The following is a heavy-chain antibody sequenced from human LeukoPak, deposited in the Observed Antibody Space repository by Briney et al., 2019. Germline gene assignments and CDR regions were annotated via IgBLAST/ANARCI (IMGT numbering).Heavy chain of an antibody. CDR2: INSDGSST. D-gene: IGHD2-2*01. J-gene: IGHJ4*02. CDR1: GFTFSSYW. V-gene: IGHV3-74*01. Sequence: RGSLRLSSAASGFTFSSYWMHWVRQAPGKGLVWVSRINSDGSSTSYADSVKGRFTISRDNAKNTLYLQMNSLRAEDAAVYYCARGDIVVVPAAIDIDYWGQGTLVTVSS. CDR3: ARGDIVVVPAAIDIDY.